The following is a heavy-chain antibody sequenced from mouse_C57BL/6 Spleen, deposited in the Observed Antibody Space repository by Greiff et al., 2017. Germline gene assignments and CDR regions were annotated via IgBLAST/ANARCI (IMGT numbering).Heavy chain of an antibody. CDR1: GFTFSSYA. CDR3: TRDRGNYVDYAMDY. Sequence: EVKLVESGEGLVKPGGSLKLSCAASGFTFSSYAMSWVRQTPEKRLEWVAYISSGGAYIYYADTVKGRFTISRDNARNTLYLQMSSLKSEDTAMFYCTRDRGNYVDYAMDYWGQGTSVTVSS. V-gene: IGHV5-9-1*02. J-gene: IGHJ4*01. D-gene: IGHD2-1*01. CDR2: ISSGGAYI.